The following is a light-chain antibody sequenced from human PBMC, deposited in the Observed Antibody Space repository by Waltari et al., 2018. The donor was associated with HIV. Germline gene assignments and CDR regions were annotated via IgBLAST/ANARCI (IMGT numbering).Light chain of an antibody. CDR1: SSDVGGYNY. J-gene: IGLJ3*02. CDR3: SSYPGSFPWV. CDR2: EVT. V-gene: IGLV2-8*01. Sequence: QSALTQPLSASGSPGQSVTISCTGSSSDVGGYNYVSWYQQHPGKAPKLIIYEVTKRPSGVPDRFSGSKSGNTASLTVSGLQAEDEADYYCSSYPGSFPWVFGGGTKLTVL.